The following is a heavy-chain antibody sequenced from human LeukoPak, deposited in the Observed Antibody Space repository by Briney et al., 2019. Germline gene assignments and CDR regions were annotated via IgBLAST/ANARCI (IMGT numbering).Heavy chain of an antibody. CDR2: IYHSGST. CDR1: GGSISSGGYS. Sequence: PSETLSLTCAVSGGSISSGGYSWSWIRQPPGKGLEWIGYIYHSGSTYYNPSLKSRVTISVDRSENQFSLKLSSVTAADTAVYYCASGARDYYDSSGGPDYWGQGTLVTVSS. J-gene: IGHJ4*02. CDR3: ASGARDYYDSSGGPDY. V-gene: IGHV4-30-2*01. D-gene: IGHD3-22*01.